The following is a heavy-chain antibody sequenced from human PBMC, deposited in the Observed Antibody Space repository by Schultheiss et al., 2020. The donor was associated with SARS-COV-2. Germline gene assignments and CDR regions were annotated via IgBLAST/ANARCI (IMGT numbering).Heavy chain of an antibody. J-gene: IGHJ4*02. CDR2: ISSGNTVSI. V-gene: IGHV3-48*02. Sequence: GGSLRLSCAASGFTFSNYGMNWVRQAPGKGLEWISYISSGNTVSIYYADSVRGRFTISRDNAKNSLYLQMNSLRDEDTAVYFCARREGSGIYRFDYWGQGTLVTVSS. D-gene: IGHD1-26*01. CDR1: GFTFSNYG. CDR3: ARREGSGIYRFDY.